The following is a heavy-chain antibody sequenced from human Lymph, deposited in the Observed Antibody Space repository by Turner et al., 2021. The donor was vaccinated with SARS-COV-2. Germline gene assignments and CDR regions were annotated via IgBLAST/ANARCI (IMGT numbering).Heavy chain of an antibody. CDR1: GYTLIEVS. V-gene: IGHV1-24*01. Sequence: QVQLVQSGAEVKKPGASVKVSCKVSGYTLIEVSMHWVRQAPGKGLEWMGGFDPEDGETIYAQKFQGRVTMTEDTSTDTAYMELSSLRSEDTAVYYCATGPYDFWSGPSPGYYGMDVWGQGTTVTVSS. J-gene: IGHJ6*02. CDR3: ATGPYDFWSGPSPGYYGMDV. D-gene: IGHD3-3*01. CDR2: FDPEDGET.